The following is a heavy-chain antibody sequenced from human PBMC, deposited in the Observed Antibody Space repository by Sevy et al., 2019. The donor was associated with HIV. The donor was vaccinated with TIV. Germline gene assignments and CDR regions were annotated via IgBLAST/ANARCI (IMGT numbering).Heavy chain of an antibody. CDR2: ISYTGNT. D-gene: IGHD6-6*01. Sequence: SETVSLTCTVSGGSISSGNYYWHWIRQPPGKGLEWIGYISYTGNTYYNPSLKSPVTISVDTSNNQFSLRLTSVTAADTAVYYCARDATENTSSSVWFDPWGQGTLVTVSS. CDR1: GGSISSGNYY. CDR3: ARDATENTSSSVWFDP. J-gene: IGHJ5*02. V-gene: IGHV4-30-4*01.